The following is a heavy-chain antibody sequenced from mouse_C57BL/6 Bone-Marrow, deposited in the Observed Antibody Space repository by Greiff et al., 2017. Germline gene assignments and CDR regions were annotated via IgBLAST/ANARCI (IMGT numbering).Heavy chain of an antibody. D-gene: IGHD1-1*01. CDR1: GYSITSGYY. J-gene: IGHJ4*01. V-gene: IGHV3-6*01. Sequence: EVKLMESGPGLVKPSQSLSLTCSVTGYSITSGYYWNWIRQFPGNKLEWMGYISYDGSNNYNPSLKNRISITRDTSKNQFFLKLNSVTTEDTATYYCARVNGRMDYWGQGTSVTVSS. CDR3: ARVNGRMDY. CDR2: ISYDGSN.